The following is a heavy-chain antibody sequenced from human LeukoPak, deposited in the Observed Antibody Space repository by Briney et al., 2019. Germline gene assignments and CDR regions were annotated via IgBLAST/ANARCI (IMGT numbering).Heavy chain of an antibody. CDR1: GYTLTELS. Sequence: ASVKVSSKVSGYTLTELSMHWVRQAPGKGLEWMGGFDPEDGETIYAQKFQGRVTMTEDTSTDTAYMELSSLRSEDTAVYYCARVFRPVLYDSSGYYFDYWGQGTLVTVSS. CDR3: ARVFRPVLYDSSGYYFDY. D-gene: IGHD3-22*01. J-gene: IGHJ4*02. CDR2: FDPEDGET. V-gene: IGHV1-24*01.